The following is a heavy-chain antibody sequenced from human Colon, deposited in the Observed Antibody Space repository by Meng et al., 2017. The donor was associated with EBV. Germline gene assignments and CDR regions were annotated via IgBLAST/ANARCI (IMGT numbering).Heavy chain of an antibody. J-gene: IGHJ4*02. CDR2: IIHGGSP. CDR3: ARRPTGIDY. V-gene: IGHV4-34*12. Sequence: QVTLRQGGAGRLKPSGTLSLTWSGNGGSRSGADWNWISQPPGKGLEWIGEIIHGGSPSYNPSLKSRVTISIDTSKNQLYLMLSSVTAADTAVYYCARRPTGIDYWGQGTLVTVSS. CDR1: GGSRSGAD. D-gene: IGHD2-8*02.